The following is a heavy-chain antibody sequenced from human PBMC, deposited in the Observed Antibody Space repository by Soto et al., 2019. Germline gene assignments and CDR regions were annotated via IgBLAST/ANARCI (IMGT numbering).Heavy chain of an antibody. D-gene: IGHD3-9*01. V-gene: IGHV4-39*01. J-gene: IGHJ4*02. CDR1: DDSINSDKYY. CDR2: IYYRGNA. CDR3: ARLEGLATISYYFDF. Sequence: QLQLQESGPGLVKPSETLSLTCSVSDDSINSDKYYWGWIRQPPGKGLEWIGSIYYRGNAYYNPSLQPRVTLSLDKPKSQFSLKLNSVTAADSAVYFCARLEGLATISYYFDFWGPGALVTVSS.